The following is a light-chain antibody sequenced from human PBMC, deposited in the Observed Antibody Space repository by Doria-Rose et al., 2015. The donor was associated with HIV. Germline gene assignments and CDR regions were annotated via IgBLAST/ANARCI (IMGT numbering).Light chain of an antibody. CDR1: QDISNS. CDR3: QQYHTTLPYT. CDR2: AAS. V-gene: IGKV1-NL1*01. J-gene: IGKJ2*01. Sequence: IRLTQSPSSLSASIGDRVTITCRASQDISNSLAWYQQRPGKAPSLLLYAASRLETGVPSRFSGSGSGTDFALTISSLRPEDYATYYCQQYHTTLPYTFGQGTKLEI.